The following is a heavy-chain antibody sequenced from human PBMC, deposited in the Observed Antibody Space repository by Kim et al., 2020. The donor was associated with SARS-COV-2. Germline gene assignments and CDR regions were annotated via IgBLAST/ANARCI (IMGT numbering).Heavy chain of an antibody. D-gene: IGHD3-22*01. V-gene: IGHV1-24*01. Sequence: ASVKVSCKVSGYTLTELSMHWVRQAPGKGLEWMGGFDPEDGETIYAQKFQGRVTMTEDTSTDTAYMELSSLRSEDTAVYYCARVAYRIYASSGYYGWYFDYWGQGTLVTVSS. CDR3: ARVAYRIYASSGYYGWYFDY. CDR2: FDPEDGET. J-gene: IGHJ4*02. CDR1: GYTLTELS.